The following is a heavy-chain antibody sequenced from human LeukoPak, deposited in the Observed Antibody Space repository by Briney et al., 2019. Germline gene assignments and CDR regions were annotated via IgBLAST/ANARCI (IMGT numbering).Heavy chain of an antibody. Sequence: SDTLSLTCAVSGYSISTSNWWGWIRQPPGKGLEWIGYIYYSGTAYYHPSLKSRVTMSVDTSKNQFTLKLSSVTAVDTAVYYCATTTGGSSHFDFWGQGTRVTVSS. V-gene: IGHV4-28*01. D-gene: IGHD2-15*01. CDR1: GYSISTSNW. CDR3: ATTTGGSSHFDF. J-gene: IGHJ4*02. CDR2: IYYSGTA.